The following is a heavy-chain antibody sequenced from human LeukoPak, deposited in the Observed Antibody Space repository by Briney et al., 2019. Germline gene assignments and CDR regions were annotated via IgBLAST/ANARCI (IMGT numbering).Heavy chain of an antibody. D-gene: IGHD6-6*01. CDR3: AREYTSTSGRHFDY. CDR2: IYSSGST. J-gene: IGHJ4*02. V-gene: IGHV4-4*07. CDR1: GGSFSSYY. Sequence: PSETLSLTCTVSGGSFSSYYWTWIRQPAGKRLEWIGRIYSSGSTNYNPSLRSGVTISVDKSKNQFSLNLSSVTAADTGVYYCAREYTSTSGRHFDYWGQGTLVAVPS.